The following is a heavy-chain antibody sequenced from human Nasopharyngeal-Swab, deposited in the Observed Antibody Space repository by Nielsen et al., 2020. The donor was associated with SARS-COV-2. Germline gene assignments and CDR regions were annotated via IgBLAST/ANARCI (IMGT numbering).Heavy chain of an antibody. J-gene: IGHJ6*03. CDR3: ARERELWFGADYYYYYYMDV. V-gene: IGHV4-31*03. Sequence: SETLSLTCTVSGGSISSGGYYWSWIRQHPGKGLEWIGYIYYSGSTCYNPSLKSRVTISVDTSKNQFSLKLSSVTAAGTAVYYCARERELWFGADYYYYYYMDVWGKGTTVTVSS. CDR1: GGSISSGGYY. D-gene: IGHD3-10*01. CDR2: IYYSGST.